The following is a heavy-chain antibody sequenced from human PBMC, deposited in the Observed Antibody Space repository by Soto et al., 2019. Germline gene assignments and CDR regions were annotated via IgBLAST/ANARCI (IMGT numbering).Heavy chain of an antibody. Sequence: SETLSLTCSVSGGSINSYWWSWIRQPAGKGLEWIGRVYSSGTTDYNPSLNSRATLSVETSKNQFSLKLSSVTAADTAVYYCARDIGSYAYGEGYWGQGIQVTSPQ. CDR1: GGSINSYW. J-gene: IGHJ4*02. V-gene: IGHV4-4*07. CDR3: ARDIGSYAYGEGY. D-gene: IGHD3-10*01. CDR2: VYSSGTT.